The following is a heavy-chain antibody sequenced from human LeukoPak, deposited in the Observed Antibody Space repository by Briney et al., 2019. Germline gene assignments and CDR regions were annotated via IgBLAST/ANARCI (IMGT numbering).Heavy chain of an antibody. J-gene: IGHJ6*03. CDR2: IYYSGST. D-gene: IGHD2-2*01. Sequence: SETLSLTCTVTAGSISSSRYYWGWIRDPPGKGLERIASIYYSGSTYCNPSLKSRVTISVDTSKNQFSLKLSSVTAADTAVYYCASGLVVPAAMRYYYYYMDVWGKGTTVTISS. CDR1: AGSISSSRYY. V-gene: IGHV4-39*07. CDR3: ASGLVVPAAMRYYYYYMDV.